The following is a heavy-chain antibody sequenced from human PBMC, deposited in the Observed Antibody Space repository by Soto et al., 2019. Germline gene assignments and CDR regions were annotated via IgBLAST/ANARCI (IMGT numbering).Heavy chain of an antibody. CDR2: INPKSGGT. CDR3: ARRDPTDSYHGGCPLFYAHDMDV. CDR1: GYSFTDYH. D-gene: IGHD3-3*01. V-gene: IGHV1-2*04. J-gene: IGHJ6*02. Sequence: SVKVSCKASGYSFTDYHIHWVRQAPGQGIDWLGRINPKSGGTSTAQKFQGWVTMTTDTSISTASIELTRLTSDDKAIYYCARRDPTDSYHGGCPLFYAHDMDVRG.